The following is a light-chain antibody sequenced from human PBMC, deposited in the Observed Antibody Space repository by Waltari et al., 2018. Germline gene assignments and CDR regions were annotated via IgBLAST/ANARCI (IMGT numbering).Light chain of an antibody. CDR2: GAS. Sequence: SCRASQIVGKSLAWYQQKPGQAPRLLSYGASGRATGIPDRFSGGGSGTDFSLTISRLEPEDFAAYHCQHYVSLPVTFGQGTKVEIK. CDR1: QIVGKS. J-gene: IGKJ1*01. CDR3: QHYVSLPVT. V-gene: IGKV3-20*01.